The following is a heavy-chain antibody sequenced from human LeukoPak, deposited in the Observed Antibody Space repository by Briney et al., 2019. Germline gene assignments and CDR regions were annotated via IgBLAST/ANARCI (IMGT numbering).Heavy chain of an antibody. J-gene: IGHJ4*02. D-gene: IGHD3-10*01. V-gene: IGHV3-48*02. CDR2: ISSSSSTI. CDR3: ARDRGASGSYYGDY. CDR1: GFTFNSYS. Sequence: GGSLRLSCAASGFTFNSYSMNWVRQAPGQGLEWVSYISSSSSTIYYADSVKGRFTISRDNAENSLYLQMNSLRDEDTAVYYCARDRGASGSYYGDYWGQGILVTVSS.